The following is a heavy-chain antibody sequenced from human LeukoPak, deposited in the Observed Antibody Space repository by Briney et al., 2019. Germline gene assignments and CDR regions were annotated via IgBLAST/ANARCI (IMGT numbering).Heavy chain of an antibody. Sequence: PSETLSLTCTVSGGSISSSGSYWDWIRQPPGKGLEWIGNIYNSGSTHYTPPLKSRVTISLDTSKGQFSLKLSSVTAADTAVYYCARGSPTPDYWGQGTLVSVSS. D-gene: IGHD1-26*01. CDR2: IYNSGST. CDR1: GGSISSSGSY. CDR3: ARGSPTPDY. V-gene: IGHV4-39*07. J-gene: IGHJ4*02.